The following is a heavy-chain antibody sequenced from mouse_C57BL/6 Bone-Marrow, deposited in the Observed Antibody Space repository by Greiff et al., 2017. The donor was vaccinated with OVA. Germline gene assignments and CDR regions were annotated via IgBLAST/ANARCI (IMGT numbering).Heavy chain of an antibody. CDR2: ITPNNGGT. Sequence: EVQLQQSGPELVKPRASVKIPCKASGYTFTDYNMDWVKQSHGKSLEWIGDITPNNGGTIYNQKFKGKATLTVDKSSSTAYMELRSLTSEDTAVYYCARSYYYGSPWFAYWGQGTLVTVSA. D-gene: IGHD1-1*01. CDR3: ARSYYYGSPWFAY. CDR1: GYTFTDYN. V-gene: IGHV1-18*01. J-gene: IGHJ3*01.